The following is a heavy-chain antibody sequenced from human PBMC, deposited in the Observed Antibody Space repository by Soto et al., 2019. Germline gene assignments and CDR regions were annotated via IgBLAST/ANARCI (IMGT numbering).Heavy chain of an antibody. D-gene: IGHD6-6*01. J-gene: IGHJ5*02. CDR2: MNPSSGNT. V-gene: IGHV1-8*01. CDR3: ARGPARPTLNWFDP. CDR1: GYTFTSYD. Sequence: QVQLMQSGAEVKKPGASVKVSCKASGYTFTSYDINWVRQATGQGLEWMGWMNPSSGNTECAQKFQGRVTMTSNTSISTAYMELSSLRSEDTAVYYCARGPARPTLNWFDPWGQGTLVTVSS.